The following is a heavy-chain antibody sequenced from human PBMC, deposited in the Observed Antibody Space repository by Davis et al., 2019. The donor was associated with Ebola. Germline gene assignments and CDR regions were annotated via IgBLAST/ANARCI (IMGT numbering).Heavy chain of an antibody. J-gene: IGHJ1*01. V-gene: IGHV3-7*03. CDR3: ARDQQLFF. Sequence: GGSLRLSCAVSGFTFSNYWMHWVRQAPGKGLEWVANINQDGSEENYVNSVRGRFTISRDNTQNTLYLQMNSLRVDDTAVYYCARDQQLFFWGQGTLVTVSS. D-gene: IGHD1-1*01. CDR1: GFTFSNYW. CDR2: INQDGSEE.